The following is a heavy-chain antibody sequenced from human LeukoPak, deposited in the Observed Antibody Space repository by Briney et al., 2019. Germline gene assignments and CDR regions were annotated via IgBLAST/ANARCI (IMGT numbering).Heavy chain of an antibody. CDR1: GYSFTSYW. J-gene: IGHJ4*02. D-gene: IGHD5-24*01. CDR3: ARHRDVAFDY. Sequence: GESLKISCKGSGYSFTSYWIGWVRQMPGKGLEGMGIIYPGDSDTRYSPSWQGQVTISAHKSLRTAYLQWSSLEASDTAMYYCARHRDVAFDYWGQGTLVTVSS. CDR2: IYPGDSDT. V-gene: IGHV5-51*01.